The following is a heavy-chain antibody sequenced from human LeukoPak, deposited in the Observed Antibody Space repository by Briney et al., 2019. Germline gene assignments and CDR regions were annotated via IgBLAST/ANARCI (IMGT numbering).Heavy chain of an antibody. V-gene: IGHV1-18*01. Sequence: ASVKVSCKASGYTFTTYGISWVRQAPGQGLEWMGWISGYNDNTNYAQKFQGRVTMTRDTSISTAYMELSRLRSDDTAVYYCVSTYYDFWSGYYYWGQGTLVTVSS. D-gene: IGHD3-3*01. J-gene: IGHJ4*02. CDR3: VSTYYDFWSGYYY. CDR2: ISGYNDNT. CDR1: GYTFTTYG.